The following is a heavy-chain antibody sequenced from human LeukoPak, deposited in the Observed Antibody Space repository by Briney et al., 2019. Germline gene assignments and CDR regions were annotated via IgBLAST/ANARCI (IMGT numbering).Heavy chain of an antibody. V-gene: IGHV3-30*18. CDR1: GFTFSSFG. J-gene: IGHJ3*02. CDR3: AKIVVVAATRAPDVFDI. CDR2: TSYDGRNK. D-gene: IGHD2-15*01. Sequence: PGRSLRLSCAASGFTFSSFGMHWVRQAPGKGLEWVAVTSYDGRNKKYADSVKGRFTISRDNSKNTLYLQMNSLRAEDTAVYYCAKIVVVAATRAPDVFDIWGQGTRVTVSS.